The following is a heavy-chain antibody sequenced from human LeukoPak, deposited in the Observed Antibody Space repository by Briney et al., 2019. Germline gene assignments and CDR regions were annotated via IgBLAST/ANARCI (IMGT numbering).Heavy chain of an antibody. CDR3: ARGGGLDV. V-gene: IGHV3-7*03. J-gene: IGHJ6*02. CDR1: GFTFSSYW. D-gene: IGHD3-16*01. CDR2: INHNGNVN. Sequence: GGSLRLSCAASGFTFSSYWMNWARQAPGKGLEWVASINHNGNVNYYVDSVKGRFTISRDNAKNSLYLQMSNLRAVDTTVYFCARGGGLDVWGQGATVTVSS.